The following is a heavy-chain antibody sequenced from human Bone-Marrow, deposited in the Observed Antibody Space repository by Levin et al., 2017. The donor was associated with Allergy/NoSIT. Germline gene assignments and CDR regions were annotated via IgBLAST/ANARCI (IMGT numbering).Heavy chain of an antibody. D-gene: IGHD3-10*01. CDR1: GYTFTSYA. CDR3: AREGYMVRGVITARRDFDY. J-gene: IGHJ4*02. Sequence: VASVKVSCKASGYTFTSYAMNWVRQAPGQGLEWMGWINTNTGNPTYAQGFTGRFVFSLDTSVSTAYLQICSLKAEDTAVYYCAREGYMVRGVITARRDFDYWGQGTLVTVSS. CDR2: INTNTGNP. V-gene: IGHV7-4-1*01.